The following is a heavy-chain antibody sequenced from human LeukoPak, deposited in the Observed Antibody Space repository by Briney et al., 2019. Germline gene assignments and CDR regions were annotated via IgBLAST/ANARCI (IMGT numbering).Heavy chain of an antibody. J-gene: IGHJ5*02. CDR2: MNPNSGNT. V-gene: IGHV1-8*02. CDR1: GYTFTGYY. Sequence: ASVKVSCKASGYTFTGYYMHWVRQAPGQGLEWMGWMNPNSGNTGYAQKFQGRVTMTRDTSTSTVYMELSSLRSEDTAVYYCARERITGNWFDPWGQGTLVTVSS. D-gene: IGHD1-1*01. CDR3: ARERITGNWFDP.